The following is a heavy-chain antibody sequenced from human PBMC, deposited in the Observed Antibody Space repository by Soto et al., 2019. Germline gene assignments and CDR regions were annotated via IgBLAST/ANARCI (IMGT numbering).Heavy chain of an antibody. CDR1: GFRFSAYA. J-gene: IGHJ6*02. CDR3: ARSPSRAPYGMDL. V-gene: IGHV3-23*01. D-gene: IGHD6-6*01. Sequence: EVQLLESGGGSVQPGGSLRLSCVASGFRFSAYAMYWVRQAPGKGLAWVASVSGSVTRTYYADSVEGRFTITRDDSRNVVHLQISSLGAEATAVYYCARSPSRAPYGMDLWGHATTVTVSS. CDR2: VSGSVTRT.